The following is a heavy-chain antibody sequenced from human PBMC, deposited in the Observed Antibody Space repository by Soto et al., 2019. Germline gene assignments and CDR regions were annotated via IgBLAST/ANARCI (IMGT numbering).Heavy chain of an antibody. CDR3: ARGVVVVTATYGMDV. CDR1: GFTFSSYA. J-gene: IGHJ6*02. CDR2: ISSNGGSA. Sequence: GGSLRLSCAASGFTFSSYAMHWVRQAPGKGLEYVSAISSNGGSAYYANSVKGRFTISRDNSKNTLYLQMGSLRAEDMAVYYCARGVVVVTATYGMDVWGQGTTVTVSS. D-gene: IGHD2-15*01. V-gene: IGHV3-64*01.